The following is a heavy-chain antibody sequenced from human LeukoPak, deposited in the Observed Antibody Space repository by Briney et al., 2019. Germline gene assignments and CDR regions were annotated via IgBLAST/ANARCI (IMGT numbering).Heavy chain of an antibody. CDR2: VYYSGST. CDR3: ARLKYYFDY. J-gene: IGHJ4*02. Sequence: SETLSLTCTVSGGSISSYYWSWIRQPPGKGLEWIGYVYYSGSTNYNPSLKSRVTISVDTSKNQFSLKLSSVTAADTAVYYCARLKYYFDYWGQGTLVTVSS. D-gene: IGHD3-16*01. CDR1: GGSISSYY. V-gene: IGHV4-59*08.